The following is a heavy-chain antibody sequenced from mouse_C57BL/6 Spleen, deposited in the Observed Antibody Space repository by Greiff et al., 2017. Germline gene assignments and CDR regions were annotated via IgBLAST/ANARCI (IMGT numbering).Heavy chain of an antibody. D-gene: IGHD1-1*01. CDR1: GYTFTSYW. Sequence: QVQLQQPGAELVKPGASVKLSCKASGYTFTSYWMHWVKQRPGQGLEWIGMIHPYSGSTNYNEKFKSKATLTVDKSSSTAYMQLSSLTSEDSAVYYCARSDYYGSSYGYFDVWGTGTTVTVSS. V-gene: IGHV1-64*01. J-gene: IGHJ1*03. CDR3: ARSDYYGSSYGYFDV. CDR2: IHPYSGST.